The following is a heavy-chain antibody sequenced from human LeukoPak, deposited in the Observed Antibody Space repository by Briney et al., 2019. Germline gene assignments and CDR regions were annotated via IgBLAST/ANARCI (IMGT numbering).Heavy chain of an antibody. D-gene: IGHD5-18*01. CDR1: GFTFTSYW. V-gene: IGHV3-7*01. J-gene: IGHJ4*02. CDR3: ARVRGGSYGLGTFDY. Sequence: GGSLRLSCAASGFTFTSYWMGWVRQAPGNGPEWVANIKEDESEKNYVDSVKGRFTISRDSAKNALYLQMNSLRAEDTAVYYCARVRGGSYGLGTFDYWGQGTLVTVSS. CDR2: IKEDESEK.